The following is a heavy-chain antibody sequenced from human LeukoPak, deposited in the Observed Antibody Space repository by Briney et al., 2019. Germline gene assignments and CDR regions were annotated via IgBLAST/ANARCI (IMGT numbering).Heavy chain of an antibody. D-gene: IGHD1-7*01. CDR1: GFTFSSYA. J-gene: IGHJ3*02. CDR2: ISYDGSNK. Sequence: GRSLRLSCAASGFTFSSYAMHWVRQAPGKGLEWVAVISYDGSNKYYADSVKGRFTISRDNAKNSLYLQMNSLRADDTAVYYCARKPITGTTLGAFDMWGQGTMVTVSS. V-gene: IGHV3-30*04. CDR3: ARKPITGTTLGAFDM.